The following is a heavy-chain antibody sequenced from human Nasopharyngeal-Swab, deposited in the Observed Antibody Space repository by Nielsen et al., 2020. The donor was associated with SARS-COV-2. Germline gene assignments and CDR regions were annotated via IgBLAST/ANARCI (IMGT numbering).Heavy chain of an antibody. J-gene: IGHJ4*02. CDR2: IYPGDSDT. CDR1: GYSFTSYW. Sequence: GESLKISCKGSGYSFTSYWIGWVRQLPGKGLEWMGIIYPGDSDTRYSPSFQGQVTISADKSISTAYLQWSSLKASDTAVYYCARPLWSYADHFDYWGQGTLVTVSS. D-gene: IGHD1-26*01. CDR3: ARPLWSYADHFDY. V-gene: IGHV5-51*01.